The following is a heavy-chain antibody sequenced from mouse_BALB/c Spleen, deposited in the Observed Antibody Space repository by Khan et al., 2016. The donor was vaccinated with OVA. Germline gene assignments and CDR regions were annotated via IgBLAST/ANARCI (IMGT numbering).Heavy chain of an antibody. Sequence: LKESGSELVRPGASVKLSCKASGYTFTSYWMHWVKQRPGQGLEWIGDIYPGSGSTNYDEKFKSKATLTVDTSSSTAYMQLSSLTSEDSAVYYCTRWGYWFAYWGQGTLVTVSA. V-gene: IGHV1S22*01. J-gene: IGHJ3*01. CDR1: GYTFTSYW. D-gene: IGHD2-2*01. CDR2: IYPGSGST. CDR3: TRWGYWFAY.